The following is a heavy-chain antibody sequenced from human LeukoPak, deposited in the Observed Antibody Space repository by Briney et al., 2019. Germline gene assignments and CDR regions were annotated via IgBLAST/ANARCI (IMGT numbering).Heavy chain of an antibody. D-gene: IGHD2-21*01. J-gene: IGHJ4*02. CDR3: ASYSQIHFDY. V-gene: IGHV4-34*01. CDR2: INHSGST. Sequence: SETLSLTCAVYGGSFSGYYWSWIRQPPGKGLEWIGEINHSGSTNYNPSLKSRVTISVDTSKNQFSPKLSSVTAADTAVYYCASYSQIHFDYWGQGTLVTVSS. CDR1: GGSFSGYY.